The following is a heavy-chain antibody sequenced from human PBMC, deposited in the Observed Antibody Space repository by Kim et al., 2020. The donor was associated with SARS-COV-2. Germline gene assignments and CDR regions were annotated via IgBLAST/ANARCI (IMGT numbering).Heavy chain of an antibody. D-gene: IGHD3-22*01. CDR3: ARDYYDSSGYSVGFDY. J-gene: IGHJ4*02. Sequence: SVKGRFTISRDNSQNTLYLQMNSLRAEDTAVYYCARDYYDSSGYSVGFDYWGQGTLVTVSS. V-gene: IGHV3-30*01.